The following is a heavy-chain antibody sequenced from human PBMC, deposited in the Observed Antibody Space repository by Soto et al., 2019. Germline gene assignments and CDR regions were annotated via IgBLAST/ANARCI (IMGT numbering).Heavy chain of an antibody. Sequence: GGSLRLSCAASGFTFSSYDMHWVRQGTGEGLEWVSDIGSAGDTYYAGSVKGRFTISRENAKNSLYLQMNSLRVEDTAVYYCVRRAVAGNGLDYWGQGTLVTVSS. CDR2: IGSAGDT. J-gene: IGHJ4*02. V-gene: IGHV3-13*01. CDR3: VRRAVAGNGLDY. CDR1: GFTFSSYD. D-gene: IGHD6-19*01.